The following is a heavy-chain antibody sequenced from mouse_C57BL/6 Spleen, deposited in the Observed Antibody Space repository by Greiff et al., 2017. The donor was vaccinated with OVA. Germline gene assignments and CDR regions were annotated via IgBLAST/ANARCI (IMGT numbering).Heavy chain of an antibody. Sequence: VKLVESGAELARPGASVKMSCKASGYTFTSYTMHWVKQRPGQGLEWIGYINPSSGYTKYNQKFKDKATLTADKSSSTAYMQLSSLTSEDSAVYYCAREEYFDVWGTGTTVTVSS. CDR1: GYTFTSYT. J-gene: IGHJ1*03. CDR2: INPSSGYT. CDR3: AREEYFDV. V-gene: IGHV1-4*01.